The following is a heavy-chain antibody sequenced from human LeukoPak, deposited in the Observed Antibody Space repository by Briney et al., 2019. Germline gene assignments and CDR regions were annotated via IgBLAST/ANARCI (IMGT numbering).Heavy chain of an antibody. CDR3: ARLPKKNYDILTSYWRRQYYFDY. CDR1: GESFSGYY. D-gene: IGHD3-9*01. Sequence: SQTLSLTCAVYGESFSGYYWSWIRQPPGKGLEWIGEIKHSGSTNYSPSLKSRVTISVDTSKNQFSLKLSSVTAADTAVYYCARLPKKNYDILTSYWRRQYYFDYWGQGTLVTVSS. J-gene: IGHJ4*02. CDR2: IKHSGST. V-gene: IGHV4-34*01.